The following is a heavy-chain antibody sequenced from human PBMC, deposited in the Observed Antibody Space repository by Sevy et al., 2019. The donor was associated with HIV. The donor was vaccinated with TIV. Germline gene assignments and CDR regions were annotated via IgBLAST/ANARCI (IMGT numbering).Heavy chain of an antibody. D-gene: IGHD2-21*02. V-gene: IGHV3-30*02. CDR1: GFTFSSYV. CDR3: AIGGGYCGGDCYSIDY. J-gene: IGHJ4*02. Sequence: GGSLRLSCAASGFTFSSYVMHWVRQAPGKGLEWVARIWYDGTIKYYADSVKGRFTISRDNSKDTLFLQMNSLTPEDTAVYYCAIGGGYCGGDCYSIDYWGQGALVTVSS. CDR2: IWYDGTIK.